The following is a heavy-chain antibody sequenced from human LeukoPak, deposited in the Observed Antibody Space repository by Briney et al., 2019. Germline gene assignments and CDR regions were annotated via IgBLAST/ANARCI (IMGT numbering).Heavy chain of an antibody. CDR3: ARGQYNHALDV. CDR1: GYTFSGYG. J-gene: IGHJ3*01. D-gene: IGHD5-24*01. CDR2: INTYTGKA. V-gene: IGHV1-18*01. Sequence: EASVKVSCKASGYTFSGYGINWVRQAPGQGLEWVGWINTYTGKAEYAQNYQGRVSVTTDMSTNTAFMEVRNLRSDDTAVYFCARGQYNHALDVWGQGTLLTVSS.